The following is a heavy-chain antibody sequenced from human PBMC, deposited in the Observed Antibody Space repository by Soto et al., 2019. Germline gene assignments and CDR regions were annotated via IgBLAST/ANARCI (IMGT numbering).Heavy chain of an antibody. CDR3: ARGPQYYDFWSGYHLPPIFYYYYYMDV. CDR1: GYTFTSYD. J-gene: IGHJ6*03. V-gene: IGHV1-8*01. Sequence: ASVKVSCKASGYTFTSYDINWVRQATGQGLEWMGWMNPNSGNTGYAQKFQGRVTMTRNTSISTAYMELSSLRSEDTAVYYCARGPQYYDFWSGYHLPPIFYYYYYMDVWGKGTTVTVSS. CDR2: MNPNSGNT. D-gene: IGHD3-3*01.